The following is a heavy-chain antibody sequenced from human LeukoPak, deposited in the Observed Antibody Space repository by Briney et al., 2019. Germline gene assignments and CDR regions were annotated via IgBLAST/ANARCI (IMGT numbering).Heavy chain of an antibody. CDR3: ARERAVQGYCSGGRCYINDY. D-gene: IGHD2-15*01. Sequence: GASVKVSCKASGYNFSGYYMHWVRQAPGQGLEWMGRINPNSGGTNYAQKFQGRVTMTRDTSISTAYMELTRFTSDDTAVYYCARERAVQGYCSGGRCYINDYWGQGTLVTVSS. CDR2: INPNSGGT. CDR1: GYNFSGYY. V-gene: IGHV1-2*06. J-gene: IGHJ4*02.